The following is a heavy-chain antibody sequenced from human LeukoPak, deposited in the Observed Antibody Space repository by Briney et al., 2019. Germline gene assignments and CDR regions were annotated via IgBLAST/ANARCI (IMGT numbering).Heavy chain of an antibody. Sequence: SETLSLTCAVSGGSINSDTSYWGWVRQPPEKGLEWIGSIYYSGSTYYNPSLQSRVTISVDTSKNQFSLNLGSVTAADTAIYYCARHGTSWDGYFHHWGQGTLVTVSS. J-gene: IGHJ1*01. CDR1: GGSINSDTSY. D-gene: IGHD1-26*01. CDR2: IYYSGST. CDR3: ARHGTSWDGYFHH. V-gene: IGHV4-39*01.